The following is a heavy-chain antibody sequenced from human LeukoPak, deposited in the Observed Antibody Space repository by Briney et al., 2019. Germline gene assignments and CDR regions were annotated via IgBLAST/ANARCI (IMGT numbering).Heavy chain of an antibody. Sequence: PGGSLRLSCAASGFTFSSYAMSWVRQAPGKGLEWVSAISGSGGSTYYADSVKGRFTISRDNSKNTLYLQMNSLRAEDTAVYYCAKSGYSSPSWGHFDYWGQGTLVTVSS. D-gene: IGHD6-13*01. CDR3: AKSGYSSPSWGHFDY. CDR2: ISGSGGST. J-gene: IGHJ4*02. V-gene: IGHV3-23*01. CDR1: GFTFSSYA.